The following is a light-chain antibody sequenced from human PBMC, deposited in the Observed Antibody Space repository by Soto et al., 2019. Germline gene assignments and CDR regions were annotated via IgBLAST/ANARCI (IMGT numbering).Light chain of an antibody. CDR3: MQPLQTPWT. CDR1: QSLLHRNGHNY. J-gene: IGKJ1*01. V-gene: IGKV2-28*01. CDR2: LGS. Sequence: DIVMTQSPLSLPVTPGEPASISCRSSQSLLHRNGHNYLDWYVQRPGQSPQLLIYLGSNRPYGVPDRFSSSGSGTDFTLKISRVEAEDVGVYYCMQPLQTPWTFGQGTKVEIK.